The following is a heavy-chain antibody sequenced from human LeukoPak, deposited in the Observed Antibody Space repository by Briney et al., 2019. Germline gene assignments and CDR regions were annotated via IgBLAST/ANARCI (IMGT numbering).Heavy chain of an antibody. CDR1: GFTFSSYG. J-gene: IGHJ5*02. CDR3: AKARGGAVTNWFDP. Sequence: GGSLRLSCAASGFTFSSYGMHWVRQAPSKGLEWVAVISYDGSNKYYADSVKGRFTISRDNSKNTLYLQMNSLRAEDTAVYYCAKARGGAVTNWFDPWGQGTLVTVSS. V-gene: IGHV3-30*18. CDR2: ISYDGSNK. D-gene: IGHD3-16*01.